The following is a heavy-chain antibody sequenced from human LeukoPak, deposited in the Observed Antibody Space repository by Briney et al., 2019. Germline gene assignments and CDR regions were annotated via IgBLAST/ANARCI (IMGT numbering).Heavy chain of an antibody. V-gene: IGHV4-39*01. CDR3: ARLSGSYYSDFDY. Sequence: SETLSPTCTVSGGSISSSSYYWGWIRQPPGTGLEWIGSIYYSGSTYYNPSLKSRVTISVDTSKNQFSLKLSSVTAADTAVYYCARLSGSYYSDFDYWGQATLVTVSS. CDR2: IYYSGST. D-gene: IGHD1-26*01. CDR1: GGSISSSSYY. J-gene: IGHJ4*02.